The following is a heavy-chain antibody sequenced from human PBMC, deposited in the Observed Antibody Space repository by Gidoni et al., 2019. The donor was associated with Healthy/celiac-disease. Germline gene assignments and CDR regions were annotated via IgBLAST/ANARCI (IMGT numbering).Heavy chain of an antibody. V-gene: IGHV4-38-2*01. CDR2: IYHSGST. CDR3: ARAAWGGQLVDAFDI. D-gene: IGHD6-13*01. CDR1: GYSISSGYY. Sequence: QVQLQESGPGLVKPSETLSLTCAVSGYSISSGYYWGWIRQPPGKGLEWIGSIYHSGSTYYNPSLKSRVTISVDTSKNQFSLKLSSVTAADTAVYYCARAAWGGQLVDAFDIWGQGTMVTVSS. J-gene: IGHJ3*02.